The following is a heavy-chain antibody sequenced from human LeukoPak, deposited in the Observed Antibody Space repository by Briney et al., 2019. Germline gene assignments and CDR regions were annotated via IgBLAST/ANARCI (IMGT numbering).Heavy chain of an antibody. V-gene: IGHV1-2*02. CDR1: GYTFTGYY. CDR2: INPNSGGT. J-gene: IGHJ4*02. CDR3: ARDRRDCSSTSCYLDY. Sequence: ASVKVSCKASGYTFTGYYMHWVRQAPGQGLEWMGWINPNSGGTNYAQKFQGRVTMTRDTSISTAYIELSSLRSEDTAVYYCARDRRDCSSTSCYLDYWGQGTLVTVSS. D-gene: IGHD2-2*01.